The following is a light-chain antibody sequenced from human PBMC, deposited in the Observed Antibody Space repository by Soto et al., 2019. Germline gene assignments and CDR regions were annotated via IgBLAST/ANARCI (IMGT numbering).Light chain of an antibody. Sequence: QAVVTQPPSVSGAPGQTVTISCTGSSSNIGAAYDVHWYQQVPGTAPKLLIYGNDNRPSGVPDRISGSKSGTSASLAITGLQPEDEAYYYCQSYDNSLSGSWVFGGGTKLTVL. CDR3: QSYDNSLSGSWV. CDR1: SSNIGAAYD. CDR2: GND. V-gene: IGLV1-40*01. J-gene: IGLJ3*02.